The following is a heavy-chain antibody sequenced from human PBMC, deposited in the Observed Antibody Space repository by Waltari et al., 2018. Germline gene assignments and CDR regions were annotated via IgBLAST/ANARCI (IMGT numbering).Heavy chain of an antibody. D-gene: IGHD3-3*01. Sequence: QVQLQQWGAGLLKPSETLSLACAVYGGSFSGYYWSWIRQPPGKGLEWSGEINHSGSTNYNPSLKRRVTISVDTSKNQFSLKLSSVTAADTAVYYCASSNDFWSGYYYWGQGTLVTVSS. V-gene: IGHV4-34*01. CDR1: GGSFSGYY. CDR2: INHSGST. J-gene: IGHJ4*02. CDR3: ASSNDFWSGYYY.